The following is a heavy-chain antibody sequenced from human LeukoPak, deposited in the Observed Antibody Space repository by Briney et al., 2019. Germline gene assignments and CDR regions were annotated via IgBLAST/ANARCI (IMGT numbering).Heavy chain of an antibody. CDR2: IYYSGST. J-gene: IGHJ4*02. D-gene: IGHD3-16*01. V-gene: IGHV4-59*01. CDR3: ARGRGGRGGNFDY. Sequence: SETLSLTCTVSGGSISSYYWSWIRQPPGKGLEWIGYIYYSGSTNYNPSLKSRVTISVDTSKNQFSLKLSSVTAADTAVYYCARGRGGRGGNFDYWGQGTLVTASS. CDR1: GGSISSYY.